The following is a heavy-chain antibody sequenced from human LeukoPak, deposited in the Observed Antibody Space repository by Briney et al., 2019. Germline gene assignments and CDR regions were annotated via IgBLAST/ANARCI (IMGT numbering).Heavy chain of an antibody. Sequence: GGSLRLSCEASGFDFDNYWMTWVRQAPGKGLEWVANMNQDGSEQYYVDSVKGRFSISRDNAKKSLYLQMNSLRAEDTAVYYCSRGQGCAYWGQGTLVTVSS. CDR3: SRGQGCAY. D-gene: IGHD6-19*01. CDR2: MNQDGSEQ. CDR1: GFDFDNYW. V-gene: IGHV3-7*04. J-gene: IGHJ4*02.